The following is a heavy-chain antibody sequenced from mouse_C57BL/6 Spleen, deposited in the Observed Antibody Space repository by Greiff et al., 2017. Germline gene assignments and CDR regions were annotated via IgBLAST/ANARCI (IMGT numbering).Heavy chain of an antibody. V-gene: IGHV1-82*01. J-gene: IGHJ4*01. CDR2: IYPGDGDT. CDR1: GYAFSSSW. D-gene: IGHD1-1*01. CDR3: ARRDYGSSFGYYAMDY. Sequence: QVQLQQSGPELVKPGASVKISCKASGYAFSSSWMNWVKQRPGKGLEWIGRIYPGDGDTNYNGKFKGKATLTADKSSSTAYMQLSSLTSEDSAVYFCARRDYGSSFGYYAMDYWGQGTSVTVS.